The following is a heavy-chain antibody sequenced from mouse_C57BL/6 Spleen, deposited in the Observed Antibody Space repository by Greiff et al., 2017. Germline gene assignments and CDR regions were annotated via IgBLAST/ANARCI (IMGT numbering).Heavy chain of an antibody. V-gene: IGHV1-64*01. Sequence: VQLQQPGAELVKPGASVKLSCKASGYTFTSYWMHWVKQRPGQGLEWIGMIHPNSGSTNYNEKFKSKATLTVHKSSSTAYMQLSSLTSEDSAVYYCARSRGYDYDYWGQGTTLTVSS. D-gene: IGHD2-4*01. CDR2: IHPNSGST. CDR1: GYTFTSYW. CDR3: ARSRGYDYDY. J-gene: IGHJ2*01.